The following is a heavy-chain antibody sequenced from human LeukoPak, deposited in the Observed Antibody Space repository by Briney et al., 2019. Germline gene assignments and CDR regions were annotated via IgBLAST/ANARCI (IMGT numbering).Heavy chain of an antibody. V-gene: IGHV1-69*13. CDR1: GYTFTSYD. CDR3: ARGVGLRFSPRDYYYYGMDV. D-gene: IGHD3-3*01. Sequence: SVKVSCRASGYTFTSYDINWVRQAPGQGLEWMGGIIPIFGTANYAQKFQGRVTITADESTSTAYMELSSLRSEDTAVYYCARGVGLRFSPRDYYYYGMDVWGQGTTVTVSS. J-gene: IGHJ6*02. CDR2: IIPIFGTA.